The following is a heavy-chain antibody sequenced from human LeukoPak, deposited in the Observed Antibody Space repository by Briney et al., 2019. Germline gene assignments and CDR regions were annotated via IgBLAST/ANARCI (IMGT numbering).Heavy chain of an antibody. J-gene: IGHJ5*02. D-gene: IGHD6-6*01. CDR2: IIPIFGTA. CDR1: GYTFTSYG. CDR3: ARLTESIAARPVT. Sequence: ASVKVSCKASGYTFTSYGISWVRQAPGQGLEWMGGIIPIFGTANYAQKFQGRVTITTDESTSTAYMELSSLRSEDTAVYYCARLTESIAARPVTWGQGTLVTVSS. V-gene: IGHV1-69*05.